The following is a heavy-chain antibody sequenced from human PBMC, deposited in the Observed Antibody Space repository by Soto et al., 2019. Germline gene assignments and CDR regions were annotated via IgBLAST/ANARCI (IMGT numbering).Heavy chain of an antibody. CDR1: GFTFSDYY. CDR2: LSSSDNYT. D-gene: IGHD3-9*01. CDR3: ARGWRYDILSGYFDY. V-gene: IGHV3-11*06. J-gene: IGHJ4*02. Sequence: GGSLRLSCAASGFTFSDYYVNWIRQAPGKGLEWVSYLSSSDNYTKYADSVKGRFTISRDNAKNSLYLQMNSLRAEDTGVYYCARGWRYDILSGYFDYWGQGTLVTVSS.